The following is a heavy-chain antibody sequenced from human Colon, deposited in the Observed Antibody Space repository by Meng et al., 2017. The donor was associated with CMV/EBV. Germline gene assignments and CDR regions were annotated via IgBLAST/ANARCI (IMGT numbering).Heavy chain of an antibody. CDR3: ARQVVPAADLNNWFDP. CDR2: INHSGST. J-gene: IGHJ5*02. Sequence: SQTLSLTRAVYGGSFSGYYWSWIRQPPGKGLEWIGEINHSGSTNYNPSLKSRVTISVDTSKNQFSLKLSSVTAADTAVYYCARQVVPAADLNNWFDPWGQGTLVTVSS. V-gene: IGHV4-34*01. D-gene: IGHD2-2*01. CDR1: GGSFSGYY.